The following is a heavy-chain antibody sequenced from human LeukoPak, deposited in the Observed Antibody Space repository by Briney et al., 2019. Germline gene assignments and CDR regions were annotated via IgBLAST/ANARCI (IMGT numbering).Heavy chain of an antibody. CDR2: FSAYNGNT. D-gene: IGHD3-22*01. Sequence: ASVKLSCKASGYTFTSYGISWVRRAPGQPRGWMGWFSAYNGNTNYAQQIQGKVTMTTDTSTSTAYMELRSLRSDDTAVYYCARGSGRVDYYDSSGPADYWGQGTLVTVSS. CDR1: GYTFTSYG. J-gene: IGHJ4*02. CDR3: ARGSGRVDYYDSSGPADY. V-gene: IGHV1-18*01.